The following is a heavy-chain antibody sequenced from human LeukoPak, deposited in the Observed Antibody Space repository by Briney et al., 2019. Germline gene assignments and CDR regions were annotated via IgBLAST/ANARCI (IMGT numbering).Heavy chain of an antibody. J-gene: IGHJ4*02. CDR1: GFTFSNYW. V-gene: IGHV3-7*03. Sequence: GGSLRLSCAASGFTFSNYWMSWVRQAPGKGLEWVANIKQDGSEKYYVDSVKGRFTISRDNAKNSLYLQMNSLRAEDTAVYYCAKDAAASYDYVWGSFDYWGQGTLVTVSS. CDR2: IKQDGSEK. CDR3: AKDAAASYDYVWGSFDY. D-gene: IGHD3-16*01.